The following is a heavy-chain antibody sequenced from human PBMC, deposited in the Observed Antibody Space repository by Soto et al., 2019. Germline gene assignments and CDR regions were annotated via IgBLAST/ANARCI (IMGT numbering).Heavy chain of an antibody. CDR3: ASSAYYYGSGSPYGPFDY. Sequence: PGGSLRLSCAASGFTFSNYAMHWVRQAPGKGLEWVAVISYDGSNTYYADSVKGRFTISRDNSKNTLYLQMNSLRAEDTAVYYCASSAYYYGSGSPYGPFDYWGQGTLVTVSS. J-gene: IGHJ4*02. D-gene: IGHD3-10*01. CDR1: GFTFSNYA. V-gene: IGHV3-30-3*01. CDR2: ISYDGSNT.